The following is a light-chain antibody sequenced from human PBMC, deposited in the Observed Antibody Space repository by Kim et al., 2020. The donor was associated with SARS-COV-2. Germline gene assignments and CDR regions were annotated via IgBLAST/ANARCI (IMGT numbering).Light chain of an antibody. CDR3: LQYDAYFPWT. Sequence: AAEGGRGSIGGRASQSVRAWLVWYQPQPGNEPKRLITTAASLESGVPARCGASGGGIEFPLTTSSLQRYDDASYYCLQYDAYFPWTFGQGTKLEI. V-gene: IGKV1-5*03. CDR1: QSVRAW. CDR2: TAA. J-gene: IGKJ2*02.